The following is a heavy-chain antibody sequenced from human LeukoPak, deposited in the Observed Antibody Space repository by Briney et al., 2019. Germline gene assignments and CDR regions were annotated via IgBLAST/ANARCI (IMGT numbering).Heavy chain of an antibody. D-gene: IGHD3-16*01. Sequence: GGSLRLSCAASGFTFSNYNMNWVRQTPGKGLEWVSSITRGSIYTFYADSVKGRFTISRDNAKNSLFLQMNSLRAEDTAVYYCARPRPGWSSVMPYFDYWGQGTLVTVSS. CDR1: GFTFSNYN. V-gene: IGHV3-21*01. J-gene: IGHJ4*02. CDR2: ITRGSIYT. CDR3: ARPRPGWSSVMPYFDY.